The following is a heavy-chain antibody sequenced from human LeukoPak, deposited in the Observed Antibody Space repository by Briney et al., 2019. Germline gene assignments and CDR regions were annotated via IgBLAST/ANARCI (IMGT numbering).Heavy chain of an antibody. CDR3: ARETSGSFPH. Sequence: GGSLRLSCTASGFTFSSYWMQWVRQVPGKGLVWVSRINGDGSSPSYADSVKGRFTISRDNSKNTLYLQMNNLSAEDTAVYYCARETSGSFPHWGQGTLVTVSS. J-gene: IGHJ4*02. D-gene: IGHD2-15*01. V-gene: IGHV3-74*01. CDR2: INGDGSSP. CDR1: GFTFSSYW.